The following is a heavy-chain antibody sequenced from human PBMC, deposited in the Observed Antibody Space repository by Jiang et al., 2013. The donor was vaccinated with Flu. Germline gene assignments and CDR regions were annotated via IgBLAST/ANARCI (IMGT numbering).Heavy chain of an antibody. CDR3: ARRARASGSGWSHRSDY. Sequence: GAEVKKPGESLKISCKGSGYSFTTYWIAWVRQLPGKGLEWMGIIYPGDSDTRYSPSFQGQVTISADKSISTAYLQWSSLKASDTAMYYCARRARASGSGWSHRSDYWGQGTLVTVSS. J-gene: IGHJ4*02. V-gene: IGHV5-51*01. CDR2: IYPGDSDT. D-gene: IGHD6-19*01. CDR1: GYSFTTYW.